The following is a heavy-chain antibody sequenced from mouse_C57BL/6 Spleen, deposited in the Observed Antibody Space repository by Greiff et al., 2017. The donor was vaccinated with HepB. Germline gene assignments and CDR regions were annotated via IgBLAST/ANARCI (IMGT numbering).Heavy chain of an antibody. V-gene: IGHV1-54*01. Sequence: VQLQQSGAELVRPGTSVKVSCKASGYAFTNYLIEWVKQRPGQGLEWIGVINPGSGGTNYNEKFKGKATLTADKSSSTAYMQLSSLTSEDSAVYFCARMNPSYFDYWGQGTTLTVSS. J-gene: IGHJ2*01. CDR1: GYAFTNYL. CDR2: INPGSGGT. CDR3: ARMNPSYFDY.